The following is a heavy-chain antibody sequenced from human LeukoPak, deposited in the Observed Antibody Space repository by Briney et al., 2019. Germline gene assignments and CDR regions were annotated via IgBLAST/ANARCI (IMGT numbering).Heavy chain of an antibody. V-gene: IGHV3-30*18. CDR3: AKVDGYSYGYFDY. CDR2: ISYDGNDK. Sequence: PGGSLRLSCAASGFTFSNYGIHWVRQAPGKGLEWVAVISYDGNDKYYADSVKGRFIISRDNSKNTLSLQMNSLRAEDTAIYYCAKVDGYSYGYFDYWGQGTLVTVSS. D-gene: IGHD5-18*01. J-gene: IGHJ4*02. CDR1: GFTFSNYG.